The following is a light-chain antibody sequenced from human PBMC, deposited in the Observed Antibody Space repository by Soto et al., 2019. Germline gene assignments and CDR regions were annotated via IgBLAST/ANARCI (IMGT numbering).Light chain of an antibody. CDR1: SSDVGGEDY. J-gene: IGLJ2*01. Sequence: QSALTQPSSASGSPGQSVTISCTGTSSDVGGEDYVSWYQQHPGIAPKLMIYEVSKRPSGVPDRFSGSKSGNTASLTVSGLQAEDEADYYCSSYAGSNNVVFGGGTKLTVL. V-gene: IGLV2-8*01. CDR3: SSYAGSNNVV. CDR2: EVS.